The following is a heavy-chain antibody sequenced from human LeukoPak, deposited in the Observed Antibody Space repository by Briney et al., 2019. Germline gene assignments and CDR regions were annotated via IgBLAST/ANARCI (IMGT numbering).Heavy chain of an antibody. D-gene: IGHD1-1*01. CDR3: AKHNYPFDYYYYMDV. V-gene: IGHV3-23*01. CDR1: GFTFSSYA. J-gene: IGHJ6*03. Sequence: GGSLRLSCAASGFTFSSYAMHWVRQAPGKGLEWVSAISGSGGSTYYADSVKGRFTISRDNSKNTLYLQMNSLRAEDTAVYYCAKHNYPFDYYYYMDVWGKGTTVTVSS. CDR2: ISGSGGST.